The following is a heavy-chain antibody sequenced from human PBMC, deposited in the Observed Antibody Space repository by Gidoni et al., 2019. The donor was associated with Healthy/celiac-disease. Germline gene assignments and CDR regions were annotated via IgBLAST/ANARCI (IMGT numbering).Heavy chain of an antibody. CDR3: ARDNRIVGAFEYYFDY. V-gene: IGHV3-33*01. J-gene: IGHJ4*02. CDR2: IWYDGSNK. CDR1: GFTFSSNG. D-gene: IGHD1-26*01. Sequence: QVQLVESGGGVVQPGRSLSLSCSASGFTFSSNGMHWVHQAPGKGLEWVAVIWYDGSNKYYADSVKGRFTISRDNSKNTLYLQMNSLRAEDTAVYYCARDNRIVGAFEYYFDYWGQGTLVTVSS.